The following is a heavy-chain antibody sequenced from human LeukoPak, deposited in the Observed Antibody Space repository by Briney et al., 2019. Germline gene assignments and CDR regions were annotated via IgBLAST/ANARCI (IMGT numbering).Heavy chain of an antibody. V-gene: IGHV4-34*01. CDR2: INHSGST. CDR1: GGSFSGYY. CDR3: ARGVSGSYLYYFDY. D-gene: IGHD1-26*01. Sequence: SETLSLTCAVYGGSFSGYYWSWIRQPPGKGLEWIGEINHSGSTNHNPSLKSRVTISVDTSKNQFSLKLSSVTAADTAVYYCARGVSGSYLYYFDYWGQGTLVTVSS. J-gene: IGHJ4*02.